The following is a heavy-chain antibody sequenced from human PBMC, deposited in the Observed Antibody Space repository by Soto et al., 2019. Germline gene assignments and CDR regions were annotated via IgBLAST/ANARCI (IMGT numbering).Heavy chain of an antibody. V-gene: IGHV3-48*02. Sequence: GGSLRLSCAASGFTFSSYSMNWVRQAPGKGLEWVSYISSSSSTIYYADSVKGRFTISRDNAKNSLYLQMNSLRDEDTAVYYCARDKQWLDYYYGMDVWGQGTTVTAP. CDR2: ISSSSSTI. D-gene: IGHD6-19*01. J-gene: IGHJ6*02. CDR3: ARDKQWLDYYYGMDV. CDR1: GFTFSSYS.